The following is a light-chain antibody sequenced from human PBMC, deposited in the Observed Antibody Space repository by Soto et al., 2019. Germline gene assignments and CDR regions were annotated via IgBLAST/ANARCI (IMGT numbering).Light chain of an antibody. J-gene: IGKJ4*01. CDR2: GAS. Sequence: EIVLTQSPGTLSLSPGERATLSCRASQSVSSSYLAWYQQKPGQAPRLLIYGASSRATGIPDRFSGSGSGTYFPLTISRLEPEDFAVYYCQQYGSSPTFGGGNKVEIK. V-gene: IGKV3-20*01. CDR1: QSVSSSY. CDR3: QQYGSSPT.